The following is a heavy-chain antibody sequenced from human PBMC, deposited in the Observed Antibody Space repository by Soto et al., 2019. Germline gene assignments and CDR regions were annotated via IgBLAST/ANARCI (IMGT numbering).Heavy chain of an antibody. J-gene: IGHJ4*02. CDR2: SRNKAHTYTT. CDR1: GFTFSDHY. V-gene: IGHV3-72*01. Sequence: EVQLVESGGALVQPGGSLRLSCAASGFTFSDHYMDWVRQAPGKGLEWVGRSRNKAHTYTTEYAASVKGRFTISRDDSKDSLFLQMNSIKTEDTAVYYCSRVFGSSWNQAFFDYWGQGTLVTVSS. D-gene: IGHD6-13*01. CDR3: SRVFGSSWNQAFFDY.